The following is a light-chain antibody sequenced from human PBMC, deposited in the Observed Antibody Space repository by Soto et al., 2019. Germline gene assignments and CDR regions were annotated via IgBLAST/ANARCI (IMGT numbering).Light chain of an antibody. J-gene: IGKJ5*01. CDR2: DAS. Sequence: EVVLTQSPATLSLSPGERATLSCRASQSVGSYLTWYQQKPGQAPRLLIYDASNRATGVPARFSGSGSGTDFTLTISGLEPEDFAVYFCQQRTNWQATFGQGTRLDIK. CDR1: QSVGSY. CDR3: QQRTNWQAT. V-gene: IGKV3-11*01.